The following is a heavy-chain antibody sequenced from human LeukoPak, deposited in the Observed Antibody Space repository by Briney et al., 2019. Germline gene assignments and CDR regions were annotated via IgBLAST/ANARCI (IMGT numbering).Heavy chain of an antibody. Sequence: ASVKVSCKASGYTFTSYGISWVRQAPGQGLEWMGWISAYNGNTNYAQKLQGRVTITADESTSTAYMELSSLRSEDTAVYYCARGIFCSSTSCYPNYYYYMDVWGKGTTVTVSS. CDR3: ARGIFCSSTSCYPNYYYYMDV. CDR1: GYTFTSYG. J-gene: IGHJ6*03. D-gene: IGHD2-2*01. V-gene: IGHV1-18*01. CDR2: ISAYNGNT.